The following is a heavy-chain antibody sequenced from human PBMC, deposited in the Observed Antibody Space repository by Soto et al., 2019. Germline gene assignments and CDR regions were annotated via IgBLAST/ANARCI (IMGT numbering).Heavy chain of an antibody. V-gene: IGHV1-18*01. J-gene: IGHJ5*02. D-gene: IGHD5-18*01. Sequence: QVQLVQSGAEVKKPGASVKVSCKASGYTFTSYGISWVRQAPGQGLEWMGWISAYNGNTNYAQKLQGRVTMTTDTSTSTAHMELRSLRSDDTAVYYCARVDSLSQIQLCENWFDPWGQGTLVTVSS. CDR3: ARVDSLSQIQLCENWFDP. CDR2: ISAYNGNT. CDR1: GYTFTSYG.